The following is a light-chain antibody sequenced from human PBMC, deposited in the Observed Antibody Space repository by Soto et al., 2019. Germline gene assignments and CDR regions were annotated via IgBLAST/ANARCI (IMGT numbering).Light chain of an antibody. Sequence: VLTQSPATLSLSPGERATLSCRASQTVRGTYLAWYQQKPGQAPRLLIYDASSRANGIPARFTGSGSGTDFSLTISSLEPEDFAVYYCQQGSTWPTFGQGTRVDIK. V-gene: IGKV3D-20*02. CDR2: DAS. CDR1: QTVRGTY. CDR3: QQGSTWPT. J-gene: IGKJ1*01.